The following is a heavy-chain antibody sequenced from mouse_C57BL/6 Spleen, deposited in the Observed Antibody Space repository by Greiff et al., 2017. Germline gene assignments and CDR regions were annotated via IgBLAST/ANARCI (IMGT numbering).Heavy chain of an antibody. D-gene: IGHD1-1*01. CDR1: GYTFTSYW. J-gene: IGHJ3*01. CDR2: IHPNSGST. V-gene: IGHV1-64*01. Sequence: VQLQQPGAELVKPGASVKLSCKASGYTFTSYWMHWVKQRPGQGLEWIGMIHPNSGSTNYNEKFKSKATLTVDKSSSTAYMQLSSLTSEDSAVYYCAGGNYYGSSPWFAYWGQGTLVTVSA. CDR3: AGGNYYGSSPWFAY.